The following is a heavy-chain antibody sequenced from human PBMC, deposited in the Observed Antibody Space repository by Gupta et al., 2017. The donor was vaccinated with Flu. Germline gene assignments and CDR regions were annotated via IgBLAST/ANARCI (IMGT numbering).Heavy chain of an antibody. Sequence: SRYAMSWVRQGPGKGLEGVSGIGGSGSSKYYGDSVKGRFTISRDSSENTVFLHMNSLRAEDTAVYYCARLRYSSSSFYFDSWGQGALVTVSS. V-gene: IGHV3-23*01. J-gene: IGHJ4*02. D-gene: IGHD6-6*01. CDR3: ARLRYSSSSFYFDS. CDR1: SRYA. CDR2: IGGSGSSK.